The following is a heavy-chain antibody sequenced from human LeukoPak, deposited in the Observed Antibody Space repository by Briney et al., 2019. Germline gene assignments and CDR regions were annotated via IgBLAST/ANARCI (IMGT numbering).Heavy chain of an antibody. D-gene: IGHD6-13*01. CDR3: ARVESHSSWSPTFTYYYYYYMDV. Sequence: SETLSLTCTVSGGSISSSSYYWGWIRQPPGKGLEWIGSIYYSGSTYYNPSLKSRVTISVDTSKNQFSLKLSSVTAADTAVYYCARVESHSSWSPTFTYYYYYYMDVWGKGTTVTISS. CDR2: IYYSGST. V-gene: IGHV4-39*07. CDR1: GGSISSSSYY. J-gene: IGHJ6*03.